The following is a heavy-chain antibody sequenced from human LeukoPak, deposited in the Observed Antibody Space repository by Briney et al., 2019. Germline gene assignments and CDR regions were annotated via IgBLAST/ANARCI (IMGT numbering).Heavy chain of an antibody. J-gene: IGHJ3*02. CDR2: IYPGDSDT. Sequence: GESLKISCKGSGYSFTSYWIGWVRQIPGKGLEWMGIIYPGDSDTTYSPSFQGQVTISADKSISTAYLQWSRLKASDTAMYYCARRGYDSSGYRDAFDIWGQGAMVTVSS. D-gene: IGHD3-22*01. V-gene: IGHV5-51*01. CDR3: ARRGYDSSGYRDAFDI. CDR1: GYSFTSYW.